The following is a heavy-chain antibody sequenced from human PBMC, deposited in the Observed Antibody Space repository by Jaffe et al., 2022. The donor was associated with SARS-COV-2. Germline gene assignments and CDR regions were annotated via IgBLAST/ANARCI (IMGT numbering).Heavy chain of an antibody. CDR1: GYTFTSYD. CDR2: MNPNSGNT. V-gene: IGHV1-8*01. Sequence: QVQLVQSGAEVKKPGASVKVSCKASGYTFTSYDINWVRQATGQGLEWMGWMNPNSGNTGYAQKFQGRVTMTRNTSISTAYMELSSLRSEDTAVYYCARWGQRYCSGGSCYELNWFDPWGQGTLVTVSS. J-gene: IGHJ5*02. CDR3: ARWGQRYCSGGSCYELNWFDP. D-gene: IGHD2-15*01.